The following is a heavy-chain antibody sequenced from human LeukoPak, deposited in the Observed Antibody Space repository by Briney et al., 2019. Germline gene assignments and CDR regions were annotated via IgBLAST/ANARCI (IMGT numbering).Heavy chain of an antibody. V-gene: IGHV3-9*01. CDR1: GFTFDDYA. CDR3: AKDALDGYDYYYGMDV. Sequence: GGPLRLSCAASGFTFDDYAMHWVRQAPGKGLEWVSGISWNSGSIGYADSVKGRFTISRDNAKNSLYLQMNSPRAEDTALYYCAKDALDGYDYYYGMDVWGQGTTVTVSS. D-gene: IGHD5-24*01. CDR2: ISWNSGSI. J-gene: IGHJ6*02.